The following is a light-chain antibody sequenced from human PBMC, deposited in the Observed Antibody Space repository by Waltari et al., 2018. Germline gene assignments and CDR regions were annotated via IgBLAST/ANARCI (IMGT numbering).Light chain of an antibody. CDR2: EVS. Sequence: QSALTQPPSVSGSPGQSVTISCTGTSNDVGPFDRVSWYQQPPGTAPKLLIFEVSHRPSGVPDRFAGSASGNTASLTISGLQAEDEADYYCCLYTTNFYVFAPATKVTVL. CDR3: CLYTTNFYV. V-gene: IGLV2-18*01. CDR1: SNDVGPFDR. J-gene: IGLJ1*01.